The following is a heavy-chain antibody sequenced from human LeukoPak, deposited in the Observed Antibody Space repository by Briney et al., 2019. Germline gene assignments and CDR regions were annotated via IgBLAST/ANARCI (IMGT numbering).Heavy chain of an antibody. CDR3: ASGLELRIDDY. Sequence: ASVKVSCKASGYTFTAYYMHWVRQAPGQGLEWMGWINPNSGGTNYAQKLQGRVTMTRDTSISTAYMELSRLRSDDTAVYYCASGLELRIDDYWGQGTLVTVSS. V-gene: IGHV1-2*02. CDR2: INPNSGGT. D-gene: IGHD1-7*01. CDR1: GYTFTAYY. J-gene: IGHJ4*02.